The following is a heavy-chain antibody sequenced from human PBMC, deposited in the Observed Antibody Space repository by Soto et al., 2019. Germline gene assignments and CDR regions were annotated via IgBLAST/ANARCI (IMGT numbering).Heavy chain of an antibody. J-gene: IGHJ5*02. V-gene: IGHV4-30-2*01. Sequence: LSLTCAVSGGSISSGGYSWSWIRQPPGKGLEWIGYIYHSGSTYYNPSLKSRVTISVDRSKNQFSLKLSSVTAADTAVYYCASLERYDFWSGSPGWFDPWGQGTLVTVSS. D-gene: IGHD3-3*01. CDR2: IYHSGST. CDR3: ASLERYDFWSGSPGWFDP. CDR1: GGSISSGGYS.